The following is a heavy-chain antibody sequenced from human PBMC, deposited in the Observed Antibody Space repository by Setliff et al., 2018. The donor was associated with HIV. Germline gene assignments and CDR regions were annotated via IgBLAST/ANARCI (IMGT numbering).Heavy chain of an antibody. Sequence: SETLSLTCTVSRGSISSSAYYWGWIRQPPGKGLEWIGSIYYSGSTYYNPSLKSRVTISVETSKNQFSLKVKSVTAADTAIYYCARGGDPYRSSWYRWFDPWGQGTLVTVSS. J-gene: IGHJ5*02. CDR2: IYYSGST. CDR3: ARGGDPYRSSWYRWFDP. V-gene: IGHV4-39*07. D-gene: IGHD6-19*01. CDR1: RGSISSSAYY.